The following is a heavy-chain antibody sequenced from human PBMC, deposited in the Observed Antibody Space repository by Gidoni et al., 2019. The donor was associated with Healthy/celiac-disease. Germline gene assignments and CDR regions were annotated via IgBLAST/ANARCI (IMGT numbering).Heavy chain of an antibody. J-gene: IGHJ6*02. Sequence: QVQLVQSGAEVKKPGSSVKVSCKASGDTFSSYAISWVRQAPGTGLEWMGGIIPICGTANYAQKFQGRVTITADESTSTAYMELSSLRSEDTAVYYCARRDNYDILTGYYPQDYYYYGMDVWGQGTTVTVSS. V-gene: IGHV1-69*01. CDR3: ARRDNYDILTGYYPQDYYYYGMDV. CDR1: GDTFSSYA. D-gene: IGHD3-9*01. CDR2: IIPICGTA.